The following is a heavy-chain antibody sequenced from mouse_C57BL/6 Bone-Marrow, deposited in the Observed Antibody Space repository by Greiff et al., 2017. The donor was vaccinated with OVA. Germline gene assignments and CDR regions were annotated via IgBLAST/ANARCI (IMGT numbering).Heavy chain of an antibody. J-gene: IGHJ2*01. CDR2: ILPGSGST. CDR1: GYTFTGYW. V-gene: IGHV1-9*01. CDR3: ARGSSYRYYFDY. D-gene: IGHD1-1*01. Sequence: VQLQQSGAELMKPGASVKLSCKATGYTFTGYWIEWVKQRPGHGLEWFGEILPGSGSTNYNEKFKGQVTFTSDTSSNTTYMQLSSLTTEDSAINYCARGSSYRYYFDYWGKGTTLTVSS.